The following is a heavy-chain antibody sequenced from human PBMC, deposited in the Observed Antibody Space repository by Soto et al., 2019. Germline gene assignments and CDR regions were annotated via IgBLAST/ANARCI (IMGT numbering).Heavy chain of an antibody. CDR2: LSYDGSNK. CDR3: AEGKGGYYNYDVGYHFDY. V-gene: IGHV3-30*18. J-gene: IGHJ4*02. Sequence: QVQLVESGGGVVQPGRSLRLSCAASGFTFSSYGMHWVRQAPGKGLEWVAVLSYDGSNKYYAGSVKGRFTISRDNSKNTLYLQMNSLRAADTAVYYFAEGKGGYYNYDVGYHFDYWGQGTLVSVSP. D-gene: IGHD3-9*01. CDR1: GFTFSSYG.